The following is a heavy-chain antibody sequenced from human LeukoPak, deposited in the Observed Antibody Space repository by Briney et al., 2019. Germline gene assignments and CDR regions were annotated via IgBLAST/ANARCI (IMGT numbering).Heavy chain of an antibody. D-gene: IGHD3-10*01. CDR3: ARGPITMVRGVITPQYNWFDP. Sequence: ASVKASCKASGGTFSSYAISWVRQAPGQGLEWMGGIIPIFGTANYAQKFQGRVTITADKSTSTAYMELSSLRSEDTAVYYCARGPITMVRGVITPQYNWFDPWGQGTLVTVSS. CDR1: GGTFSSYA. V-gene: IGHV1-69*06. CDR2: IIPIFGTA. J-gene: IGHJ5*02.